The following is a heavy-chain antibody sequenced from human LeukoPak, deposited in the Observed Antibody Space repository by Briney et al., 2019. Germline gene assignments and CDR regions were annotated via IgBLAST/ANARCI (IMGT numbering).Heavy chain of an antibody. J-gene: IGHJ4*02. D-gene: IGHD5-24*01. CDR2: IYCSGST. CDR3: AREGRRDGYNVMAFDF. V-gene: IGHV4-59*01. Sequence: SETLSLTCTVSGGSISSYYWSWIRQPPGKGLEWIGYIYCSGSTNYNPSLKSRVTISVDTSKNQFSLKLSSVTAADTAVYYCAREGRRDGYNVMAFDFWGQGTLVTVSS. CDR1: GGSISSYY.